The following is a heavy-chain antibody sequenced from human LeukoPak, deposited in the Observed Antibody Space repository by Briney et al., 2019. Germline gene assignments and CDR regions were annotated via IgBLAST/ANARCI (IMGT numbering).Heavy chain of an antibody. V-gene: IGHV4-31*03. Sequence: SQTLSLTCTDSGGSITSGGYYCSWIRQHPGKGLEWIGYIYYSGSTYFNPSLKSRVTISVDTSKNQFSLKLTSVTAADTAVYYCARDSGDWFDPWGQGTLVTVSS. CDR1: GGSITSGGYY. CDR3: ARDSGDWFDP. J-gene: IGHJ5*02. CDR2: IYYSGST.